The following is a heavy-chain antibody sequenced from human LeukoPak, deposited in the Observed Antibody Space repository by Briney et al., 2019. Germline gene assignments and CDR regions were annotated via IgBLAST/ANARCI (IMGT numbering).Heavy chain of an antibody. D-gene: IGHD2/OR15-2a*01. J-gene: IGHJ4*02. V-gene: IGHV3-7*03. CDR2: IKEDGSEK. CDR1: GFSFSGYW. CDR3: ARRGSTDY. Sequence: PGGSLRLSCAASGFSFSGYWMTWVRQPPGKGLEWVANIKEDGSEKYYADFVKGRFTISRDNAKNSLDLQMNSLRAEDTAVYYCARRGSTDYWGQGTLVTVSS.